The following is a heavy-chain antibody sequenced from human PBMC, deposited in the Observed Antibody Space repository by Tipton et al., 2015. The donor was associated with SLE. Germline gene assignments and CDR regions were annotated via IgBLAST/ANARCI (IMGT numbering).Heavy chain of an antibody. J-gene: IGHJ6*02. CDR2: IIPIFGTA. CDR3: ARAGLALGGVIALRDV. CDR1: GGTFSSYA. Sequence: QSGPEVKKPGSSVKVSCKASGGTFSSYAISWVRQAPGQGLEWMGGIIPIFGTANYAQKFQGGVTITADESTSTAYMERSSLRSEDPAVYYCARAGLALGGVIALRDVWGQGPTLPVSS. V-gene: IGHV1-69*01. D-gene: IGHD3-16*02.